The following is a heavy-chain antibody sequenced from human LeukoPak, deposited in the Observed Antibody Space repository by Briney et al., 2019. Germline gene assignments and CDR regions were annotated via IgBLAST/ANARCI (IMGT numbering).Heavy chain of an antibody. CDR3: AKGYYYGAGSYSGDYDY. J-gene: IGHJ4*02. V-gene: IGHV3-23*01. Sequence: GESLRLSCVASGFTFSSYAMNWVRQPPPKGLEWVSAMSGSDGNTYYADSVQDRFSISRDNSKNTLFPQMNSLRTDDTAVYYCAKGYYYGAGSYSGDYDYWGQGALVTVSS. CDR1: GFTFSSYA. D-gene: IGHD3-10*01. CDR2: MSGSDGNT.